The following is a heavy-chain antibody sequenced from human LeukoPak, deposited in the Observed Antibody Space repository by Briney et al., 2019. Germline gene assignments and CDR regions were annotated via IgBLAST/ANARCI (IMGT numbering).Heavy chain of an antibody. J-gene: IGHJ4*02. Sequence: VKVSCKASGYTFTSYGISWVRQAPGQGLEWMGWISAYNGNTNYAQKLQGRVTMTTDTSTSTAYMELRSLRSDDTAVYYCARGERYRYYDSSGSDYWGQGTLVTVSS. V-gene: IGHV1-18*01. CDR3: ARGERYRYYDSSGSDY. CDR1: GYTFTSYG. CDR2: ISAYNGNT. D-gene: IGHD3-22*01.